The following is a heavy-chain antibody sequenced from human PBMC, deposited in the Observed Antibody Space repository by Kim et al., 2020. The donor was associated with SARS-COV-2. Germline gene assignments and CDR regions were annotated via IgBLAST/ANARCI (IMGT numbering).Heavy chain of an antibody. J-gene: IGHJ3*02. CDR2: IYHSGST. CDR1: GGSISSSNW. CDR3: ARAGYDYVWGSPDPDAFDI. Sequence: ETLSLTCAVSGGSISSSNWWSWVRQPPGKGLEWIGEIYHSGSTNYNPSLKSRVTISVDKSKNQFSLKLSSVTAADTAVYYCARAGYDYVWGSPDPDAFDIWGQGTMVTVSS. D-gene: IGHD3-16*01. V-gene: IGHV4-4*02.